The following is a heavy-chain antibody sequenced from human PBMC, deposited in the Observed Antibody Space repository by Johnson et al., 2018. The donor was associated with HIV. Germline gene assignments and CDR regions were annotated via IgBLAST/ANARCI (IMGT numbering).Heavy chain of an antibody. Sequence: QMQLVESGGGLVKPGGSLRLSCAASGFTFSDYYMSWIRQAPGKGLEWVSYISTSGSNIYYADSVRGRFTISRDNAKNSLYLQMNSLRAEDTALYYCARDRTITGNDPFDIWGQGTMVTVSS. D-gene: IGHD1-20*01. J-gene: IGHJ3*02. CDR1: GFTFSDYY. CDR2: ISTSGSNI. V-gene: IGHV3-11*01. CDR3: ARDRTITGNDPFDI.